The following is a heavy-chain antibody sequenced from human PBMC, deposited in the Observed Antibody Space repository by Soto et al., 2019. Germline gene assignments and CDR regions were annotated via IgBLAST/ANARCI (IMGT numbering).Heavy chain of an antibody. CDR3: AGITIFPLYLDN. V-gene: IGHV3-11*01. CDR1: AFTFSEYY. Sequence: CLRLSCAASAFTFSEYYMSWIRQAPGKGLESIAYMSTGSTTIYYRASVRGRFTVSRDIAKNSVYLEMNYLRAKHTAVYCGAGITIFPLYLDNWGQGTVVTVSS. D-gene: IGHD3-10*01. CDR2: MSTGSTTI. J-gene: IGHJ4*01.